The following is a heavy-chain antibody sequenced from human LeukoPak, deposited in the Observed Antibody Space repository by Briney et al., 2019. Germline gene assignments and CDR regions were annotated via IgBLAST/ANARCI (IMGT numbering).Heavy chain of an antibody. CDR3: ARDSGSYYVVGFDY. V-gene: IGHV1-2*02. J-gene: IGHJ4*02. Sequence: ASVKVSCKASGYTFTGYYMHWVRQAPGQGPEWMGWINPNSGGTNYAQKFQGRVTMTRDTSISTAYMELSRLRSDDTAVYYCARDSGSYYVVGFDYWGQGTLVTVSS. CDR1: GYTFTGYY. D-gene: IGHD1-26*01. CDR2: INPNSGGT.